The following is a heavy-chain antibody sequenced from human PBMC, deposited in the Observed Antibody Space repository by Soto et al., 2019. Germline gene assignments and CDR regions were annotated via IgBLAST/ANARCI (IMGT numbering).Heavy chain of an antibody. Sequence: QITLKESGPTRVRPTQTLTLTCTFSGFSLTTSGVGVGWIRQTPGKALEYLAVIYWDDDKRYSPSLKSRLTITQXXSXTXXVLMMAYMDPGDTGTYFCAHRGYMSGSWDQGYCDYWGQGALVSVSS. CDR2: IYWDDDK. D-gene: IGHD2-21*01. V-gene: IGHV2-5*02. CDR3: AHRGYMSGSWDQGYCDY. J-gene: IGHJ4*02. CDR1: GFSLTTSGVG.